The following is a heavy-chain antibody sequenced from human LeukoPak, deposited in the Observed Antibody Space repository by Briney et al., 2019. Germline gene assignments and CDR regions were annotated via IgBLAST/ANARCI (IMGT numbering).Heavy chain of an antibody. Sequence: GESLKISCKASGYDFTNYWIGWVRRTPGKGLEWMGIIFPGDSDARYSPSFQGQVTFSVDKSISTAYLQWSSLQASDTAMYYCARCDRAGFYFHDYWGQGILVTVSS. V-gene: IGHV5-51*01. CDR2: IFPGDSDA. CDR3: ARCDRAGFYFHDY. D-gene: IGHD3-22*01. CDR1: GYDFTNYW. J-gene: IGHJ4*02.